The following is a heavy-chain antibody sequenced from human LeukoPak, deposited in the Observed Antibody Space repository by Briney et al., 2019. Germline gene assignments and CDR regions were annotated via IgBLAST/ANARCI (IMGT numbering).Heavy chain of an antibody. V-gene: IGHV3-48*01. Sequence: GGSLRLLCAVSGFTFATYTMNWVRQAPGKGLEWVSYITSSSSTIYYAGSVKGRFTITRDNTKNSLYLQMNSLRADDTAVYYCVRDLDSVAFFWGQGTLVTVSS. J-gene: IGHJ4*02. CDR3: VRDLDSVAFF. D-gene: IGHD1-1*01. CDR1: GFTFATYT. CDR2: ITSSSSTI.